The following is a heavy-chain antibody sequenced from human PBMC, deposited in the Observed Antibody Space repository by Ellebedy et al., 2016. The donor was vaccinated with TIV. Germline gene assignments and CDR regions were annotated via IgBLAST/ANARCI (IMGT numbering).Heavy chain of an antibody. J-gene: IGHJ3*02. V-gene: IGHV1-69*13. CDR2: IIPIFATA. Sequence: AASVKVSCKASVGTFSSYTISWARQAPGQGLEWMGGIIPIFATANYAQKFQGRVTITADESTSTAYMELSSLRSEDTAVYYCARDSSGYYYTVGAFDIWGQGTMVTVSS. CDR1: VGTFSSYT. D-gene: IGHD3-22*01. CDR3: ARDSSGYYYTVGAFDI.